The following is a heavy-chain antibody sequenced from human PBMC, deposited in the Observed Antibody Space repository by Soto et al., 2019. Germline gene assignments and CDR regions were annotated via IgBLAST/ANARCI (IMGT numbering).Heavy chain of an antibody. CDR3: ALEVGAGWFDS. Sequence: QVQLVESGGGVVQPGRSLRLSCAASGFTFSSYGMHWVRQAPGKGLEWVAVIWCDGSNKYYADSVKGRFTISRDNSKNSLYLQMNSLRAEDTAVYYCALEVGAGWFDSWGQGTLVTVSS. V-gene: IGHV3-33*01. CDR2: IWCDGSNK. J-gene: IGHJ5*01. D-gene: IGHD1-26*01. CDR1: GFTFSSYG.